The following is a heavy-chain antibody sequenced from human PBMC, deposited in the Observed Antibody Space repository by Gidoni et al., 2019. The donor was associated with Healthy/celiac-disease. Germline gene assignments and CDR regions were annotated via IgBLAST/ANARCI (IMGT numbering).Heavy chain of an antibody. CDR2: IRSKANSYAT. V-gene: IGHV3-73*01. CDR1: GFTFSGSA. CDR3: VVDTAMVQGAFDI. D-gene: IGHD5-18*01. Sequence: GGSLNLSCAASGFTFSGSAMHWVRPASGKGLEWVGRIRSKANSYATAYAASVKGRFTISRDDSKNTAYLQMNSLKTEDTAVYYCVVDTAMVQGAFDIWGQGTMVTVSS. J-gene: IGHJ3*02.